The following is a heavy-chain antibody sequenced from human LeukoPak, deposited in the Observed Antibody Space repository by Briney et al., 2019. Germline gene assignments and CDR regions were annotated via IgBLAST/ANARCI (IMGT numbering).Heavy chain of an antibody. CDR3: ARGNPGSMIGDI. D-gene: IGHD3-10*02. V-gene: IGHV1-2*02. CDR2: INPNSGGT. J-gene: IGHJ3*02. Sequence: ASVKVSCKASGYTLTGYFMHWVRQAPGQGLEWMGWINPNSGGTNYAQKFQGRVTMTRDTSISTAYMELSRLRPDDTAVYYCARGNPGSMIGDIWGQGTMVTVSS. CDR1: GYTLTGYF.